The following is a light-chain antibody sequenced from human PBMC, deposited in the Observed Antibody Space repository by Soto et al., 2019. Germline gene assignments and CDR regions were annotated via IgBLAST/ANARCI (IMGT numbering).Light chain of an antibody. CDR3: QHYGYSPYT. V-gene: IGKV3-20*01. Sequence: EIVLTQSPGTLSLSPGERATLSCRASQSVSSSYLAWYQQKPGQAPRLLIYGASSRATGIPDRFSGSGSGTDFTLIISRLEPEDSAVFYCQHYGYSPYTFGQGSKLEIK. CDR1: QSVSSSY. CDR2: GAS. J-gene: IGKJ2*01.